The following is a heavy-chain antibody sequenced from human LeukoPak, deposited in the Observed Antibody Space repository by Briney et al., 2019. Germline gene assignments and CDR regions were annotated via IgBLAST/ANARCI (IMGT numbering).Heavy chain of an antibody. CDR1: GFTFSSYE. Sequence: LSGGSLRLSCAASGFTFSSYEMNWVRQAPGKGLEWVSYISSSGSTIYYADSVKGRFTISRDNAKNSLYLQMNSLRAEDTAVYYCARDFCSSTSCYGDYYYYYMDVWGKGTTVTVSS. D-gene: IGHD2-2*01. V-gene: IGHV3-48*03. J-gene: IGHJ6*03. CDR2: ISSSGSTI. CDR3: ARDFCSSTSCYGDYYYYYMDV.